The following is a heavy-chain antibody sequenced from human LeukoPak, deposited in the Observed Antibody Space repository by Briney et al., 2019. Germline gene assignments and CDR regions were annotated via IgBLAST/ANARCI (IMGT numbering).Heavy chain of an antibody. J-gene: IGHJ4*02. CDR3: ARALYSSAVLFLGY. CDR1: GYTFTSYG. Sequence: ASVKVSCKASGYTFTSYGISWVRQAPGQGLEWMGIINPSGGSTSYAQKFQGRVTMTRDMSTSTVYMELSSLRSEDTAVYYCARALYSSAVLFLGYWGQGTLVTVSS. CDR2: INPSGGST. D-gene: IGHD6-19*01. V-gene: IGHV1-46*01.